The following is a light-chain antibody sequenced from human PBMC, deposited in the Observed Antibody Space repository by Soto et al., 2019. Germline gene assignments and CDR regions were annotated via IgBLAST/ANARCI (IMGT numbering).Light chain of an antibody. V-gene: IGKV3-15*01. J-gene: IGKJ1*01. Sequence: EIVMTQSPATLSVYTGERATISCRASQSVNNRLAWYQQKPGQAPRLLIHGVSTRATGIPARFSGSGSGTEFTLTISSLQSEDFAVYYCQQYNNWRTFGQRSIVDVK. CDR1: QSVNNR. CDR2: GVS. CDR3: QQYNNWRT.